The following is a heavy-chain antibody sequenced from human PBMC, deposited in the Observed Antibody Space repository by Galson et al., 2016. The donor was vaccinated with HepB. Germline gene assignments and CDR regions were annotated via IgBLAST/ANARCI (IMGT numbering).Heavy chain of an antibody. V-gene: IGHV4-61*01. CDR1: GGSVSSSSF. CDR3: ARTTERDRSGYYLLGAFDI. D-gene: IGHD3-22*01. J-gene: IGHJ3*02. Sequence: SETLSLTCTVSGGSVSSSSFWSWIRQPPGKGLEWIGYVYYTGSTNYNPSLQSRVTIAMDMSKNQVSLRLTSVTAADTAVYYCARTTERDRSGYYLLGAFDIWGQGTMVTVSS. CDR2: VYYTGST.